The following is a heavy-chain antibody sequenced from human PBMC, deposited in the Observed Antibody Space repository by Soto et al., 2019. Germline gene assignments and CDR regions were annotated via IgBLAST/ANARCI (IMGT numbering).Heavy chain of an antibody. CDR2: IYSRGDT. CDR1: GVTVSNNY. D-gene: IGHD4-17*01. CDR3: ARNVPVTTLGY. J-gene: IGHJ4*02. Sequence: GGSLRLSCAASGVTVSNNYMSWVRQAPGKGLELVSSIYSRGDTYYADSVKGRFTISRDNSKNTLYLQMNSLRVEDTAVYYCARNVPVTTLGYWGQGTLVTVSS. V-gene: IGHV3-66*01.